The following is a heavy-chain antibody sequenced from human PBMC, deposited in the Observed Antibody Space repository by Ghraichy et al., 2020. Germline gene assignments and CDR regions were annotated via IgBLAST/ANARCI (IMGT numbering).Heavy chain of an antibody. CDR2: ISGSGGST. Sequence: GGSLRLSCAASGFTFSSYAMSWVRQAPGKGLEWVSAISGSGGSTYYADSVKGRFTISRDNSKNTLYLQMNSLRAEDTAVYYCAKDAWRPGQLIGSYYYYYGMDVWGQGTTVTVSS. V-gene: IGHV3-23*01. CDR1: GFTFSSYA. CDR3: AKDAWRPGQLIGSYYYYYGMDV. J-gene: IGHJ6*02. D-gene: IGHD6-13*01.